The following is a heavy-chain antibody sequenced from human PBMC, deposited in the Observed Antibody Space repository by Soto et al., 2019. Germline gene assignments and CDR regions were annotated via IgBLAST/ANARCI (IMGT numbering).Heavy chain of an antibody. CDR1: GGSISSSSYY. Sequence: QLQLQESGPGLVKPSETLSLTCTVSGGSISSSSYYWGWIRQPPGKGLEWIGSIYYSGSTYYNPSLKSRVTISVDTSKNQFSLKLSSVTAADTAVYYCARLVGAGATPDYWGQGTLVTVSS. CDR3: ARLVGAGATPDY. CDR2: IYYSGST. D-gene: IGHD1-26*01. V-gene: IGHV4-39*01. J-gene: IGHJ4*02.